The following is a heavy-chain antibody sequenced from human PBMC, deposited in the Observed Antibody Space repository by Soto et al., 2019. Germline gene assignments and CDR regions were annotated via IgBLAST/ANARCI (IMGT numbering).Heavy chain of an antibody. V-gene: IGHV1-69*13. J-gene: IGHJ5*02. CDR2: IIPIFGTA. Sequence: SVKVSCKASGGTFSSYAISWVRQAPGQGLEWMGGIIPIFGTANYAQKFQGRVTITADESTSTAYMELSSLRSEDTAVYYCAGVYRATKLWFDPWGQGTLVTVSS. CDR1: GGTFSSYA. CDR3: AGVYRATKLWFDP. D-gene: IGHD1-26*01.